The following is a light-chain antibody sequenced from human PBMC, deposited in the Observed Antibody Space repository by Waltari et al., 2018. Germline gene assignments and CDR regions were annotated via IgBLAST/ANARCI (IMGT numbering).Light chain of an antibody. Sequence: SYELTQPPSISVSPGQTATITCSGDALPNQYAYWYRQKAGQAPLLLIYKDNERPSGISARFSGSTSGTTATLTISAIQAEDEADDYCQSADKSGAYEVFGGGTRVSVL. CDR3: QSADKSGAYEV. J-gene: IGLJ2*01. CDR1: ALPNQY. CDR2: KDN. V-gene: IGLV3-25*03.